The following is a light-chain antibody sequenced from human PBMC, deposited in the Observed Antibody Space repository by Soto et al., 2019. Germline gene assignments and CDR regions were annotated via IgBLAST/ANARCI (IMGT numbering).Light chain of an antibody. J-gene: IGLJ3*02. CDR2: EVT. Sequence: QSALTQPASVSGSPGQSITFSCTGNSSNVGNYILVSWYQQHPGKAPKLIISEVTKRPSGGSARFSGSKSGNTASLTISGLQAEDEADYYCCSYAGAYTWVFGGGTKVTVL. CDR1: SSNVGNYIL. CDR3: CSYAGAYTWV. V-gene: IGLV2-23*02.